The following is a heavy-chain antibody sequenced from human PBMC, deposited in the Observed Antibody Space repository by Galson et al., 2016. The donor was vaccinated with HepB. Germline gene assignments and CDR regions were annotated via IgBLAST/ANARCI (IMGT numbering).Heavy chain of an antibody. Sequence: SVKVSCKASGYTFTGYFIHWVRQAPGQGLEWMGWINPDSGGTNYARKFQGRVTMTRDTSISTAYMELSRLGSDDTAVYFCARTYGSGSYYCLDYWGQGTLVIVSS. J-gene: IGHJ4*02. CDR1: GYTFTGYF. D-gene: IGHD3-10*01. CDR3: ARTYGSGSYYCLDY. V-gene: IGHV1-2*02. CDR2: INPDSGGT.